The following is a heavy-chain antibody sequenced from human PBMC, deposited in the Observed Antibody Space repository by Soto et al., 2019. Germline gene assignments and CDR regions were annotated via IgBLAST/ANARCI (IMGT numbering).Heavy chain of an antibody. V-gene: IGHV4-39*01. CDR2: IYYSGST. Sequence: PSETLSLTCTVSGGSISSSSYYWGWIRQPPGKGLEWIGSIYYSGSTYYNPSLKSRVTISVDTSKNQFSLKLSSVTAAYTAMYHCAAKFRDYWGQGTLVTVSS. J-gene: IGHJ4*02. CDR1: GGSISSSSYY. CDR3: AAKFRDY.